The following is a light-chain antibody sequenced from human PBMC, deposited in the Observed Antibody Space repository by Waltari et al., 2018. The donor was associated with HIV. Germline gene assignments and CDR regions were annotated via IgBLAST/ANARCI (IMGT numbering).Light chain of an antibody. J-gene: IGLJ2*01. Sequence: QPPSASGSPGQSVNISCTGTSSDIGGYNSVSWYQQNPGKAPKPIILEVNKRPSGVPELFSGSKSGNTASLPVSGLQAEDVSVYYCSSYAGSNSLVFGGGTKLTVL. V-gene: IGLV2-8*01. CDR2: EVN. CDR3: SSYAGSNSLV. CDR1: SSDIGGYNS.